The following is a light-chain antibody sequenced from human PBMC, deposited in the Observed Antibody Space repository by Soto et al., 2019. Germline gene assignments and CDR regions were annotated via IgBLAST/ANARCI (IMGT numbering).Light chain of an antibody. J-gene: IGKJ1*01. Sequence: VMTQSPLSLPVTPGEPASISCRSSQSLLHSNGYNYLDWYLQKPGQSPQLLIYLGSNRASGVPDRFSGSGSGTDFTLKISRVEAEDVGVYYCMQARQTPRTFGQGTKVEIK. CDR2: LGS. CDR1: QSLLHSNGYNY. V-gene: IGKV2-28*01. CDR3: MQARQTPRT.